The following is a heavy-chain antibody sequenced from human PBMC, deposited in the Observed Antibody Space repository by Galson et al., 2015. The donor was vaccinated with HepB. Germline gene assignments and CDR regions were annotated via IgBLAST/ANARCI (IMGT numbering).Heavy chain of an antibody. D-gene: IGHD2-21*01. CDR1: GFPFSSYD. CDR2: ISSNGYNK. V-gene: IGHV3-30*18. CDR3: AKGGDWGNYFES. Sequence: SLRLSCAASGFPFSSYDMHWVRQAPGKGLEWVALISSNGYNKYDVDSVTGRFAISRDNSNNTLYLRMNSLTTEDTAVYYCAKGGDWGNYFESWGQGTQVIVSS. J-gene: IGHJ4*02.